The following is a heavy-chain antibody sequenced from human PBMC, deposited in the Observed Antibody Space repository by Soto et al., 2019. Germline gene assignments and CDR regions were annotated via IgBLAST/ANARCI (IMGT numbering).Heavy chain of an antibody. J-gene: IGHJ4*02. CDR1: GFTFSSYA. Sequence: EVQLLESGGGLVQPGGSLRLSCAASGFTFSSYAMSWVRQAPGKGLEWVSAISGSGGSTYYADSVKGRFTISRDNSENTLYLQMNSLRAEDTAVYYCAKATPIVVVVAATPGYFDYWGQGTLVTVSS. V-gene: IGHV3-23*01. D-gene: IGHD2-15*01. CDR2: ISGSGGST. CDR3: AKATPIVVVVAATPGYFDY.